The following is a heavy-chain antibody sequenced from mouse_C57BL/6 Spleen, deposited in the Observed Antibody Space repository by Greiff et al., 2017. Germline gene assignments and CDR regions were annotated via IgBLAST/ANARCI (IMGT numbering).Heavy chain of an antibody. CDR3: ARSPHYYGSSFYFDY. D-gene: IGHD1-1*01. J-gene: IGHJ2*01. CDR2: IYPGSGST. Sequence: QVQLQQPGAELVKPGASVKMSCKASGYTFTSYWITWVKQRPGQGLEWIGDIYPGSGSTNYNEKFKSKATLTVDTSSSTAYMQLSSLTSEDSAVYYCARSPHYYGSSFYFDYWGQGTTLTVSS. V-gene: IGHV1-55*01. CDR1: GYTFTSYW.